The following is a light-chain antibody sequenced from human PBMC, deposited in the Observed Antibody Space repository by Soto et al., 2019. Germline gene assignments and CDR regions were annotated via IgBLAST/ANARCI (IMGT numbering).Light chain of an antibody. V-gene: IGKV1-5*01. Sequence: DIQMTQSPSTLSRSVGDRDTITCRASQSISSWLAWYQQKPGKAPKLLIYDASSLESGVPSRFSGSGSGTEFTLTISSLQPDDFAAYYCQQYNSYPYTFGQGTKLEIK. CDR3: QQYNSYPYT. CDR1: QSISSW. J-gene: IGKJ2*01. CDR2: DAS.